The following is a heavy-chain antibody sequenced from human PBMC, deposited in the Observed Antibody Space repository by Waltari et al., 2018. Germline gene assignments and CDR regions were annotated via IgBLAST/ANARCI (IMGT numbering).Heavy chain of an antibody. CDR2: GDHGGSA. V-gene: IGHV4-34*02. CDR3: ARGNGGYSD. J-gene: IGHJ4*02. Sequence: QVQLQQWGAGLLKPSETLSLTCGSAGGSFSGYYWGWIRQPPGKGLEWIGEGDHGGSATYHPSLKSRVTMSVDTSSNQFSLKMISVTAADTAVYYCARGNGGYSDWGPGALVAVSS. D-gene: IGHD1-26*01. CDR1: GGSFSGYY.